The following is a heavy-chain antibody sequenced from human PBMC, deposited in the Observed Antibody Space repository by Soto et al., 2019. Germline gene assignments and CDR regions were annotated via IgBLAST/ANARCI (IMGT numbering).Heavy chain of an antibody. CDR2: IYYSGST. J-gene: IGHJ4*02. D-gene: IGHD3-10*01. CDR3: ARDGMVRGVFDY. Sequence: PSETLSLTCTVSGGSISSGGYYWSWIRQHPGKGLEWIGYIYYSGSTYYNPSLKSRVTISVDTSKNQFSLKLSSVTAADTAVYYCARDGMVRGVFDYWGQGTLVTVSS. CDR1: GGSISSGGYY. V-gene: IGHV4-31*03.